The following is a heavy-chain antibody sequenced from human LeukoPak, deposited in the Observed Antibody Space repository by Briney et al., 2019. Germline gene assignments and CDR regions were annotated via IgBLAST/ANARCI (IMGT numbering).Heavy chain of an antibody. CDR2: IIPIFGTT. CDR3: ARPGSLEWPNGFHSYMDV. D-gene: IGHD3-3*01. Sequence: GASVKVSCKASGDTFNNYTINWVRQAPGQGLEWMGGIIPIFGTTKYAQQFQGRVTITADESTSTAYMELNSLRSDDTAMYYCARPGSLEWPNGFHSYMDVWGRGTTVTVSS. V-gene: IGHV1-69*01. J-gene: IGHJ6*03. CDR1: GDTFNNYT.